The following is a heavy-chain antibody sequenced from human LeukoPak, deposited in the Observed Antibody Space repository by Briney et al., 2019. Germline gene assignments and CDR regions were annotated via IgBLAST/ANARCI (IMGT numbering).Heavy chain of an antibody. D-gene: IGHD2-2*01. CDR1: GGSISSGSYY. CDR2: IHTSGST. Sequence: SQTLSLTCTVSGGSISSGSYYWSWIRQPAGKGLEWIGRIHTSGSTNYNPSLKSRVTISVDTSKNQFSLKLSSVTAADTAVYYCARGAVRVVPAATDWFDPWGQGTLVTVSS. V-gene: IGHV4-61*02. J-gene: IGHJ5*02. CDR3: ARGAVRVVPAATDWFDP.